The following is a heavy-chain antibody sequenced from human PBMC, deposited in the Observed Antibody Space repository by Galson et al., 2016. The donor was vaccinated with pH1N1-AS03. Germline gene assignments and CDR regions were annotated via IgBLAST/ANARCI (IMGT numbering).Heavy chain of an antibody. CDR2: ISFDGSNK. D-gene: IGHD3-3*01. CDR3: TRDLGRFLEWVLDY. V-gene: IGHV3-30*04. CDR1: KFTFSRFS. J-gene: IGHJ4*02. Sequence: SLRLSCAATKFTFSRFSMHWARQAPGKGLEWVAAISFDGSNKHYADSVKGRFTISRDDAKNTLYLQMNSLRSEDTAVYFCTRDLGRFLEWVLDYWGQGSLVTVSS.